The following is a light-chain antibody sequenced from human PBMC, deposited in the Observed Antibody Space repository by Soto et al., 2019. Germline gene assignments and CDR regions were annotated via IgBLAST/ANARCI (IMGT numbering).Light chain of an antibody. CDR3: QQRSEWPRT. V-gene: IGKV3-11*01. Sequence: EIVLTQSPATLSLSPGERATLSCRASQSISSYLGWYQQKPGQAPRLLIYDASNRATGIPARFSGSGSGTDFTLSIGSLEPEDFAVYYCQQRSEWPRTFGGGTRVEIK. J-gene: IGKJ4*01. CDR2: DAS. CDR1: QSISSY.